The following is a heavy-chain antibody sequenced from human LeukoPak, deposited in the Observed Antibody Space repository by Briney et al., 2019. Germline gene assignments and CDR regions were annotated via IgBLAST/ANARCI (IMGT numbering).Heavy chain of an antibody. Sequence: GSLRLSCAASEFTFSSYAMSWVRQAPGKGLEWVSAISGSGDSTYYADSVKGRFTISRDNSKNTLYLQMNSLRAEDTAVYYCAKNSYYYYYYGMDVWGQGTTVTVSS. V-gene: IGHV3-23*01. CDR3: AKNSYYYYYYGMDV. D-gene: IGHD2-15*01. J-gene: IGHJ6*02. CDR2: ISGSGDST. CDR1: EFTFSSYA.